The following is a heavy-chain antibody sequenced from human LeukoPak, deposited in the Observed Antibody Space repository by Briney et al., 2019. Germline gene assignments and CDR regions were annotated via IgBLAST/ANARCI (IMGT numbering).Heavy chain of an antibody. CDR3: AKVLFSGGDWSVHPFDY. CDR2: ISWNSGSI. CDR1: GFTFDDYA. D-gene: IGHD2-21*02. Sequence: GGSLRLSCAASGFTFDDYAMHWVRQAPGKGLEWVSGISWNSGSIGYEDSVKGRFIISRDNAKKSLYLEMNSLRTEDTAFYYCAKVLFSGGDWSVHPFDYWGQGTLVTVSS. J-gene: IGHJ4*02. V-gene: IGHV3-9*01.